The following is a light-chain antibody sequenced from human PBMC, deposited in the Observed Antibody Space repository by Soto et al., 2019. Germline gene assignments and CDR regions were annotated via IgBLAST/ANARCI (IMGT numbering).Light chain of an antibody. V-gene: IGKV3-20*01. CDR2: GAS. CDR1: QSVTSNS. Sequence: EILMTQSPATLSVSPGERVTLSCRASQSVTSNSLSWYQQKPGQAPRLLIYGASTRVTGIPDRFSGSGSGTEFTFTISRLEPEDFALYYCHQYGGPPRTFGQGTKVDIK. CDR3: HQYGGPPRT. J-gene: IGKJ1*01.